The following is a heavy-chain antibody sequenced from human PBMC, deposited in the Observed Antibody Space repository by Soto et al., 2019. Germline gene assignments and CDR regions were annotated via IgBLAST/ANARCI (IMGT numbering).Heavy chain of an antibody. V-gene: IGHV3-21*01. CDR2: ISSSSSYI. J-gene: IGHJ5*02. CDR1: GFTFSSYS. CDR3: ASEIGGWFDP. Sequence: ETLSLSCAASGFTFSSYSMNWVRQAPGKGLEWVSSISSSSSYIYYADSMKCRFTISRDNAKNSLYLQMNSLRAEDTAVYYCASEIGGWFDPWGQGMLVTVSS. D-gene: IGHD3-22*01.